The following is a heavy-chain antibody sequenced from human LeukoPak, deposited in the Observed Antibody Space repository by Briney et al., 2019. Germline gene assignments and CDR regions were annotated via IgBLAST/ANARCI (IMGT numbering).Heavy chain of an antibody. V-gene: IGHV3-7*01. CDR2: IKQDGSEK. Sequence: SGGSLRLSCAASGFSFSNYWMNWVRQAPGKGQEWVANIKQDGSEKYYVDSVKGQFTITRDNAKNSLYLQMNSLRAEDTAVYYCARHMASDYWGQGTLVIVSS. CDR1: GFSFSNYW. J-gene: IGHJ4*02. CDR3: ARHMASDY. D-gene: IGHD2-21*01.